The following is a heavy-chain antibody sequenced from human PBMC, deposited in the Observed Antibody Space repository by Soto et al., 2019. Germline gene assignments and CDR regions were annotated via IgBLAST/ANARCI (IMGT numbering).Heavy chain of an antibody. D-gene: IGHD2-15*01. CDR2: IIPILGIA. V-gene: IGHV1-69*02. CDR1: GGTFSSYT. J-gene: IGHJ6*03. CDR3: ARGYCSGGSCHDYYYYYYMDV. Sequence: QVQLVQSGAEVKKPGSSVKVSCKASGGTFSSYTISWVRQAPGQGLEWMGRIIPILGIANYAQKFQGRVTITADNSTSTAYMELSSLGSEDTAVYYCARGYCSGGSCHDYYYYYYMDVWGKGTTVTVSS.